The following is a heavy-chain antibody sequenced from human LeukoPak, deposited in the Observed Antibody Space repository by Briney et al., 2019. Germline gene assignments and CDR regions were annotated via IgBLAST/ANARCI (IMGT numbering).Heavy chain of an antibody. J-gene: IGHJ4*02. CDR1: GFTFSSYR. D-gene: IGHD6-19*01. Sequence: GGSLRLSCAASGFTFSSYRMNWVRRAPGKGLEWVSSISSSSSYIYYADSVKGRFTISRDNAKTSLYLQMNSLRAEDTAVYYCAREGSGVAGHFDYWGQGTLVTVSS. CDR2: ISSSSSYI. V-gene: IGHV3-21*01. CDR3: AREGSGVAGHFDY.